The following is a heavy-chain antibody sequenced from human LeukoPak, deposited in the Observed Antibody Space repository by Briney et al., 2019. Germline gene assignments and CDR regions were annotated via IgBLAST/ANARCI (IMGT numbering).Heavy chain of an antibody. Sequence: SQTLSLTCTVSGGSISSGSYYWSWIRQPARKGLEWIGRIYTSGSTNYNPSLKSRVTISVDTSKNQFSLKLSSVTAADTAVYYCARDIELGHFDYWGQGTLVTVSS. CDR1: GGSISSGSYY. V-gene: IGHV4-61*02. CDR2: IYTSGST. D-gene: IGHD6-13*01. CDR3: ARDIELGHFDY. J-gene: IGHJ4*02.